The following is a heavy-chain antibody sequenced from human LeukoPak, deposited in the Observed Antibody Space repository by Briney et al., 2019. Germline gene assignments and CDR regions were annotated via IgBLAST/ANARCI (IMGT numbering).Heavy chain of an antibody. Sequence: GASVKVPCKVSGNSLSELSIQWVRQAPGKGLECLGGFDPEEAKMVYAQNFQGRVTMTEDTSTQTAYMELSGLTSDDTAVYYCTTRSGDFWSGFVNWGQGTLVTVSS. CDR3: TTRSGDFWSGFVN. J-gene: IGHJ4*02. CDR1: GNSLSELS. V-gene: IGHV1-24*01. D-gene: IGHD3-3*01. CDR2: FDPEEAKM.